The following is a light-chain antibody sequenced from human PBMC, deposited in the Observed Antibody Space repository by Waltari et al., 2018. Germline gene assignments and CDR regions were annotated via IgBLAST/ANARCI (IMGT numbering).Light chain of an antibody. CDR3: QQYHTTPLT. V-gene: IGKV1-5*03. CDR2: MAS. CDR1: QTISEW. Sequence: DIQMTQSPSALSASVGDRVIITCRASQTISEWLPWYQQKPGEAPNLLIYMASTLERGVPSRFSGSGDGTEFTLTISSVQAEDVAVYYCQQYHTTPLTFGGGTKVEIK. J-gene: IGKJ4*01.